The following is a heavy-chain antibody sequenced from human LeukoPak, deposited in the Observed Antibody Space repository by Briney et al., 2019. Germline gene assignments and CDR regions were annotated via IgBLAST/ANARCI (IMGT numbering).Heavy chain of an antibody. D-gene: IGHD5-24*01. V-gene: IGHV1-2*02. J-gene: IGHJ4*02. CDR1: GYTFTGYY. CDR3: ARESERWLQPFDY. CDR2: INPNSGGT. Sequence: ASVKVSCKASGYTFTGYYMHWVRQAPGQGLEWMGWINPNSGGTNYAQKFQGRATMTRDTSISTAYMELSRLRSDDTAVYYCARESERWLQPFDYWGQGTLVTVSS.